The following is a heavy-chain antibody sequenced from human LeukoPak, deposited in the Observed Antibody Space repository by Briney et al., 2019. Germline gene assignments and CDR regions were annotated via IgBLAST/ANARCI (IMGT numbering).Heavy chain of an antibody. V-gene: IGHV4-59*01. D-gene: IGHD6-6*01. Sequence: PSETLSPTCAVSGGSISSYYWSWIRQPPGKGLEWIGYIYYSGSTNYNPSLKSRVTISVDTSKNQFSLKLSSVTAADTAVYYCARLEYSSSIVDYWGQGTLVTVSS. CDR2: IYYSGST. CDR1: GGSISSYY. J-gene: IGHJ4*02. CDR3: ARLEYSSSIVDY.